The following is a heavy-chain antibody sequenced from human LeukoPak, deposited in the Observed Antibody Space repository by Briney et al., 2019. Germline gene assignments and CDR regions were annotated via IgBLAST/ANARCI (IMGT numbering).Heavy chain of an antibody. D-gene: IGHD5-18*01. CDR2: IYYSGST. CDR1: GGSISSSSYY. V-gene: IGHV4-39*01. CDR3: ARVGYSYGLNDYFDY. J-gene: IGHJ4*02. Sequence: SETLSLTCTVSGGSISSSSYYWGWIRQPPGKGLEWIGSIYYSGSTYYNPSLKSRVTISVDKSKNQFSLKLSSVTAADTAVYYCARVGYSYGLNDYFDYWGQGTLVTVSS.